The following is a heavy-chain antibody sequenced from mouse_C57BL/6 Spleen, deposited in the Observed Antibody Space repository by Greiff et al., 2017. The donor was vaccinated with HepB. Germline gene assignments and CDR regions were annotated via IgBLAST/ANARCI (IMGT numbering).Heavy chain of an antibody. CDR3: TRVDYGSSYFAWFAY. CDR2: ISSGGDYI. Sequence: EVHLVESGEGLVKPGGSLKLSCAASGFTFSSYAMSWVRQTPEKRLEWVAYISSGGDYIYYADTVKGRFTISRDNARNTLYLQMSSLKSEDTAMYYCTRVDYGSSYFAWFAYWGQGTLVTVSA. V-gene: IGHV5-9-1*02. CDR1: GFTFSSYA. D-gene: IGHD1-1*01. J-gene: IGHJ3*01.